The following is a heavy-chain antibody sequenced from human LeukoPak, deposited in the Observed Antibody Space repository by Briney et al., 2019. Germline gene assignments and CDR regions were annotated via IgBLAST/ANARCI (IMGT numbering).Heavy chain of an antibody. Sequence: ASVNVSCKASGYTFTIYGISWVRQAPGQGLEWMGWISAYNGNTNYAQKLQGRVTMTTDTSTSTAYMELRSLRSDDTAVYYCARDPGSFLSGSGWLNWFEPWGQGTLVTVSS. CDR2: ISAYNGNT. J-gene: IGHJ5*02. V-gene: IGHV1-18*01. CDR1: GYTFTIYG. CDR3: ARDPGSFLSGSGWLNWFEP. D-gene: IGHD6-19*01.